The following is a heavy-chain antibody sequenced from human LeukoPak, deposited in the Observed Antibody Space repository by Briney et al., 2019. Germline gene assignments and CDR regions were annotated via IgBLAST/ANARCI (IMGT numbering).Heavy chain of an antibody. J-gene: IGHJ4*02. V-gene: IGHV4-4*02. CDR1: GGSISSSNW. Sequence: SETLSLTCAVSGGSISSSNWWSWVRQPPGKGLEWIGEIYLSGSTNYNPSLKSRVTISVDKSKNQFSLKLSSVTAADTAVYYCARAGGSGSRPFDYWGQGTLVTVSS. CDR3: ARAGGSGSRPFDY. CDR2: IYLSGST. D-gene: IGHD3-10*01.